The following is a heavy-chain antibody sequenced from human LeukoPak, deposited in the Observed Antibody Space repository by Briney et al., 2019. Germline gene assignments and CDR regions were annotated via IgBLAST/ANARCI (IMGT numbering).Heavy chain of an antibody. D-gene: IGHD6-6*01. V-gene: IGHV1-46*03. CDR2: INPSGGST. J-gene: IGHJ4*02. CDR1: GYTFTIDY. CDR3: ARVRSIAARRLDY. Sequence: ASVKVSCKASGYTFTIDYMHCGRHAPGQGLEWMGIINPSGGSTSYAQKFQGRVTMTRDTSTSTVYMELSRLRSEETAVYSCARVRSIAARRLDYWGQGTLVTVSS.